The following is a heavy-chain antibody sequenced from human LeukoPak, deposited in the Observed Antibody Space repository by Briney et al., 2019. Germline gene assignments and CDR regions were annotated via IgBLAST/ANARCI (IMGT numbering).Heavy chain of an antibody. J-gene: IGHJ3*02. D-gene: IGHD1-26*01. CDR3: ARDRGARAFDI. Sequence: GGSLRLSCAASGFTFSSYGMHWVRQAPGKGLEWVAVIWYGGSNKYYADSVKGRFTISRDNSKNTLYLQMNRLRAEDTAVYYCARDRGARAFDIWGQGTMVTVSS. CDR1: GFTFSSYG. CDR2: IWYGGSNK. V-gene: IGHV3-33*08.